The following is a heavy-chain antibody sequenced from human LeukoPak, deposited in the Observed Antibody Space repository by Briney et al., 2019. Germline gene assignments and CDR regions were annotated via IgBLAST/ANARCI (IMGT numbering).Heavy chain of an antibody. J-gene: IGHJ1*01. D-gene: IGHD5-24*01. CDR3: ARGXGYNDAEYLQH. Sequence: GGSLRLSCAASGFTFSSYGMHWVRQAPGKGLEWVAVIWYDGSNKYYGDSVKGRFTISRDNSKKTLYLQMNSLRVEETAVYYCARGXGYNDAEYLQHWGQGTLVTVS. V-gene: IGHV3-33*01. CDR1: GFTFSSYG. CDR2: IWYDGSNK.